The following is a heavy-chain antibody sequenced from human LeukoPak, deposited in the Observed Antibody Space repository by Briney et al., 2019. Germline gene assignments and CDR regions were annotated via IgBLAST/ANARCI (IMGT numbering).Heavy chain of an antibody. D-gene: IGHD2-8*02. J-gene: IGHJ6*03. CDR2: IYYSGST. CDR3: ARVFCPDGACYVPVPGYYYHMDV. V-gene: IGHV4-39*07. Sequence: PSETLSLTCTVSGGSISSSSYYWGWIRQPPGKGLEWIGSIYYSGSTYYNPSLKSRVTISVDTSKNQFSLNLNSVTAADTAVYYCARVFCPDGACYVPVPGYYYHMDVWGKGTTVTVSS. CDR1: GGSISSSSYY.